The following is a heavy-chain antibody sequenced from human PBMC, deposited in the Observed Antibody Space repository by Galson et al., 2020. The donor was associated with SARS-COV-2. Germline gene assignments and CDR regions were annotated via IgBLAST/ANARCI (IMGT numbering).Heavy chain of an antibody. CDR2: IYYRGST. CDR1: GGSISSYY. J-gene: IGHJ5*02. V-gene: IGHV4-59*08. D-gene: IGHD3-16*01. CDR3: ARHGGPYNWFDP. Sequence: ETSETLSLTCTVSGGSISSYYWSWIRQPPGKGLEWIGYIYYRGSTKYNPSLKSRVTISVENSKNQFSLKLSSVTAADTAVYYCARHGGPYNWFDPWGQGTLVTVSS.